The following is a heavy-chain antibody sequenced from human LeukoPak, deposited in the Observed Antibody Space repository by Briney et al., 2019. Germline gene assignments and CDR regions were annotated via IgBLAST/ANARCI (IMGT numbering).Heavy chain of an antibody. CDR2: ISGSGGST. J-gene: IGHJ4*02. CDR3: AKSHGYSYGFDY. V-gene: IGHV3-23*01. D-gene: IGHD5-18*01. Sequence: GGSLRLSCAASGFTFSIYAMSWVRQAPGKGLEWVSAISGSGGSTYYADSVKVRFALSRDTSKNTLYLQMSSLRAENTVVYYCAKSHGYSYGFDYWGQGTLVTVSS. CDR1: GFTFSIYA.